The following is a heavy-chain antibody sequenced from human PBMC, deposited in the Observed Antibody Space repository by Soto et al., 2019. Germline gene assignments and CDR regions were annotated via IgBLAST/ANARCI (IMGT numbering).Heavy chain of an antibody. V-gene: IGHV3-7*01. J-gene: IGHJ4*02. CDR3: VCGGNFFVY. CDR1: GFTFSTYW. CDR2: LDQDGSER. Sequence: EVQLVESGGGLVQPGGSLRLSCAASGFTFSTYWMTWVRRPPGKGLEWVANLDQDGSERYYVDSVRGRFTISRDNAKNSLYLQVNSLRAEDTAVYYCVCGGNFFVYWGQGTLVTVSP. D-gene: IGHD3-16*01.